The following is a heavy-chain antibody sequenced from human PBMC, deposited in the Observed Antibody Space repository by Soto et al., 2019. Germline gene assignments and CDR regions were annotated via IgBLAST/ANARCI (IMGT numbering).Heavy chain of an antibody. J-gene: IGHJ4*02. CDR2: IWYDGSNK. CDR1: GFTFSSYG. V-gene: IGHV3-33*01. CDR3: ARDPPSSGSGSPTPGDY. D-gene: IGHD3-10*01. Sequence: QVQLVESGGGVVQPGRSLRLSCAASGFTFSSYGMHWVRQAPGKGLEWVAVIWYDGSNKYYADSVKGRFTISRDNSKNTLYLQMNSLRAEDTAVYYCARDPPSSGSGSPTPGDYWGQGTLVTVSS.